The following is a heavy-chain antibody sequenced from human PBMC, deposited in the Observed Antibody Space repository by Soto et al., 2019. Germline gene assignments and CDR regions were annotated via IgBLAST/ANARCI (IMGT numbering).Heavy chain of an antibody. CDR1: GYTFTSYY. CDR2: INPSGGST. V-gene: IGHV1-46*01. CDR3: AGDVVVPAATTYYYYSMDV. Sequence: ASVKVSCKASGYTFTSYYMHWVRQAPGQGLEWMGIINPSGGSTSYAQKFQGRVTMTRDTSTSTVYMELSSLRSEDTAEYYCAGDVVVPAATTYYYYSMDVWGQGTTVTVS. D-gene: IGHD2-2*01. J-gene: IGHJ6*02.